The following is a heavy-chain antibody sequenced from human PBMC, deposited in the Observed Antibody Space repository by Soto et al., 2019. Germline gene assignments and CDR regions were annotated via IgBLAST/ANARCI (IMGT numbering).Heavy chain of an antibody. Sequence: PGGSLRLSCAASGFTFSSYWMHWVRQAPGKGLVWVSRINSDGSSTSYADSVKGRFTISRDNAKNTLYLQMNSLRAEDTAVYYCAKPPRYYYYGMDVWGQGTTVTVSS. J-gene: IGHJ6*02. CDR1: GFTFSSYW. V-gene: IGHV3-74*01. CDR3: AKPPRYYYYGMDV. CDR2: INSDGSST.